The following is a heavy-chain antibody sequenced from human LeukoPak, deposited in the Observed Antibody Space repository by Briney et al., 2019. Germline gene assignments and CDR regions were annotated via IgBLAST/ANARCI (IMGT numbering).Heavy chain of an antibody. D-gene: IGHD6-19*01. V-gene: IGHV5-51*01. CDR3: ARGGSSGWYFWFDP. CDR1: GSSFTNYW. J-gene: IGHJ5*02. CDR2: IYPGDSDT. Sequence: ESLKISCQVFGSSFTNYWIGWVRQIPEKGLEWMGIIYPGDSDTRYSPSFQGQVTISTDKSLNTAYLQWSSLKASDTAMYYCARGGSSGWYFWFDPWGQGTLVTVSS.